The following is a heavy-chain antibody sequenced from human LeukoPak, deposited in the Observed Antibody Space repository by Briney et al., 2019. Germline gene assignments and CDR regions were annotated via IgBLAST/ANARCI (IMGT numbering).Heavy chain of an antibody. J-gene: IGHJ4*02. V-gene: IGHV3-23*01. CDR1: GFTFSSYN. Sequence: GGSLRLSCAASGFTFSSYNMSWVRQAPGKGLEWVSSISGNGGSTYYTDSVKGRLTISRDNSRETLYLQMNSLRAEDTALYYCAKGLSTGCYSDFDSWGQGTLVTVSS. D-gene: IGHD2-2*01. CDR2: ISGNGGST. CDR3: AKGLSTGCYSDFDS.